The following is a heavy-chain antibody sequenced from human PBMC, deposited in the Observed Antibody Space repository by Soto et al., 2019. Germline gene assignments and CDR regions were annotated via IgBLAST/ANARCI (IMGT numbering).Heavy chain of an antibody. V-gene: IGHV4-34*01. J-gene: IGHJ4*02. Sequence: SETLSLTCAVYGGSFSGYYWSWIRQPPGKGLEWIGEINHSGSTNYNPSLKSRVTISVDTSKNQFSLKLSSVTAADTAVYYCARAGTPNCSSTSCRFIDYWGQGTLVTVSS. CDR3: ARAGTPNCSSTSCRFIDY. CDR2: INHSGST. D-gene: IGHD2-2*01. CDR1: GGSFSGYY.